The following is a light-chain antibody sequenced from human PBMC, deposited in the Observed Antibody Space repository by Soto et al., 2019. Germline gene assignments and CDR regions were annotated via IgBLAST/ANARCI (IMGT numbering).Light chain of an antibody. CDR1: SSDVGGYNY. Sequence: QSVRTQPASVSWSPGQSITISCTGTSSDVGGYNYVSWYQQHPGKAPKLMIYDVSNRPSGVSNRFSGSKSGNTASLTISGLQAEDEADHYCSSYTSSSTLGVVFGGGTKLTLL. J-gene: IGLJ2*01. CDR3: SSYTSSSTLGVV. CDR2: DVS. V-gene: IGLV2-14*01.